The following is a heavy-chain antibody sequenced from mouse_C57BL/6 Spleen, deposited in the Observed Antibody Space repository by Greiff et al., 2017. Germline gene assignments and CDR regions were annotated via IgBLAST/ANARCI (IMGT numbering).Heavy chain of an antibody. CDR3: ARNPLLIAAIDY. Sequence: VPLQQSGPGLVQPSQSLSITCTVSGFSLTSYGVHWVRPSPGKGLEWLGVIWRGGSTDYNAAFISRLSISKDNSKSQVFYNRNSLQADDTAIYYSARNPLLIAAIDYGGQGTSVTVSS. J-gene: IGHJ4*01. D-gene: IGHD2-1*01. CDR1: GFSLTSYG. CDR2: IWRGGST. V-gene: IGHV2-2*01.